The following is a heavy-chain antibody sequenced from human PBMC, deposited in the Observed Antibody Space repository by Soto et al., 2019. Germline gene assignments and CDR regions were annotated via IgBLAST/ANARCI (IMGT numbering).Heavy chain of an antibody. CDR3: ARDLGRQLVQSLTY. J-gene: IGHJ1*01. CDR1: GFTFSSYA. CDR2: ISYDGSNK. Sequence: QVQLVESGGGVVQPGRSLRLSCAASGFTFSSYAMHWVRQAPGKGLEWVAVISYDGSNKYYADSVKGRFTISRDNSKNTLYLQMNSLRAEDTAVYYCARDLGRQLVQSLTYWGQGTLVTVSS. V-gene: IGHV3-30-3*01. D-gene: IGHD6-13*01.